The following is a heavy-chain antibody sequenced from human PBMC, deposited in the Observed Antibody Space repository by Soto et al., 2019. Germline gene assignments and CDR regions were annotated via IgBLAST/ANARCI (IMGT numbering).Heavy chain of an antibody. J-gene: IGHJ4*02. CDR3: AKDAPLEDY. CDR1: GYPFTSYG. Sequence: ASVKVSCKSSGYPFTSYGISWVRQAPGQGLEWMGWISAYNGNTNYTQKLQGRVTMTTDTSTSTAYMELSSLRSDVTAVYDCAKDAPLEDYWGQRTLVTVSS. V-gene: IGHV1-18*01. CDR2: ISAYNGNT. D-gene: IGHD1-1*01.